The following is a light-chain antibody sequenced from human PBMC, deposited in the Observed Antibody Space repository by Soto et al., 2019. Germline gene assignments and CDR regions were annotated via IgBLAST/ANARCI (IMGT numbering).Light chain of an antibody. CDR1: QSITIW. Sequence: DIQMTQSPSTLSASVGDRVTITCRASQSITIWLAWYQQKPGKAPKLLIFDASSLESGVPSRFSGSGSGTEFPLTISSLQPDDFATYYCQHYNSYSWTFGQGTKVEIK. CDR2: DAS. V-gene: IGKV1-5*01. CDR3: QHYNSYSWT. J-gene: IGKJ1*01.